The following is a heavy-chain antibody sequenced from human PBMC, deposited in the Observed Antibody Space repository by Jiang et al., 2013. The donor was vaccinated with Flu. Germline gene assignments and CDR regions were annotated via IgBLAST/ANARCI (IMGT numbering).Heavy chain of an antibody. J-gene: IGHJ6*02. CDR3: ATYSSSSITDGMDV. Sequence: ISGDSVSSNSAAWNWIRQSPSRGLEWLGRTYYRSKWYNDYAVSVKSRITINPDTSKNQFSLQLNSVTPEDTAVYYCATYSSSSITDGMDVWGQGTTVTVSS. D-gene: IGHD6-13*01. CDR2: TYYRSKWYN. CDR1: GDSVSSNSAA. V-gene: IGHV6-1*01.